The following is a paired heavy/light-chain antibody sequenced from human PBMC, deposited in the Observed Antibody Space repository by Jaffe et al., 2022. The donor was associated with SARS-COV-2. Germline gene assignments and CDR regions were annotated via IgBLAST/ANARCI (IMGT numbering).Heavy chain of an antibody. J-gene: IGHJ4*02. V-gene: IGHV3-11*01. Sequence: QVQLAESGGALVTPGGSLRLSCAASGFIFIDYYMNWIRQAPGKGLEWVAYISSSGNVIQYADSVKGRFTISRDNAKNSLYLDMNSLRAEDTAVYYCARDRQVYTSSQFDFWGKGTLVTVSS. CDR3: ARDRQVYTSSQFDF. D-gene: IGHD6-13*01. CDR2: ISSSGNVI. CDR1: GFIFIDYY.
Light chain of an antibody. CDR1: QGIRND. V-gene: IGKV1-6*01. CDR3: LQDYSYPRT. J-gene: IGKJ4*01. Sequence: AIQMTQSPSSLSASVGDIVTITCRASQGIRNDLGWYQQHPGKAPKLLIHTASSLQSGVPSRFSGSGSGTDFTLTISSLQPEDFATYYCLQDYSYPRTFGGGTKVEIK. CDR2: TAS.